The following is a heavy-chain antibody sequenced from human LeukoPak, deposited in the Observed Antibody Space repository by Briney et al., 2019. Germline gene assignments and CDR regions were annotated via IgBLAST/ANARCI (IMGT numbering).Heavy chain of an antibody. CDR1: GFTFTSHA. J-gene: IGHJ4*02. CDR3: ARGSDNYGPFDY. CDR2: ISGSGVST. Sequence: GGSLRLSCAASGFTFTSHAMSWVRQTPGKGLEWVSGISGSGVSTYYADSVEGRFTISRDNSKNTLYLQMNSLRADDTAVYYCARGSDNYGPFDYWGQGTLVTVSS. V-gene: IGHV3-23*01. D-gene: IGHD5-18*01.